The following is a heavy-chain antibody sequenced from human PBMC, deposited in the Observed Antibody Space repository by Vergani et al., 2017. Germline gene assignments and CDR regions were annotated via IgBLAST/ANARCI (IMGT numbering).Heavy chain of an antibody. Sequence: QVQLVQAGAEGKKPGSSVKASCKSSGGTFSSYTISWVRQAPGQGLEWMGRIIPILGIANYAQKFQGRVTITAAKSTSTAYMELSSLRSEDTAAYYCAGADHYFGSAIYYTCFDPWGQGTLVTVSS. J-gene: IGHJ5*02. CDR2: IIPILGIA. CDR1: GGTFSSYT. D-gene: IGHD3-10*01. V-gene: IGHV1-69*02. CDR3: AGADHYFGSAIYYTCFDP.